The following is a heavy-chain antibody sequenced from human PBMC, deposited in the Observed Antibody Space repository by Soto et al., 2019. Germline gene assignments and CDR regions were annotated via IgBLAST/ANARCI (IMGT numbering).Heavy chain of an antibody. V-gene: IGHV1-8*01. Sequence: ASVKVSCKASGYTFTSYDINWVRQATGQGLEWMGWMNPNSGNTGYAQKFQGRVTMTRNTSISTAYMELSSLRSEDTAVYYCARGERTYYDLWSGYYTGPYYGMDVWGQGTTVTVSS. CDR2: MNPNSGNT. D-gene: IGHD3-3*01. J-gene: IGHJ6*02. CDR1: GYTFTSYD. CDR3: ARGERTYYDLWSGYYTGPYYGMDV.